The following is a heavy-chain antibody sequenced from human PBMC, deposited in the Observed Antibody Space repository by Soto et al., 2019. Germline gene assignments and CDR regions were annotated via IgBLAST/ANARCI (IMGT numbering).Heavy chain of an antibody. V-gene: IGHV3-48*01. J-gene: IGHJ4*02. CDR3: ARIGRLRWGDY. Sequence: EVQLVESGGGLVQPGGSLRLSCAASGFTFSSYSMNWVRQAPGKGLEWVSYISSSSSTIYYADSVKGRFTISRDNAKNSQSPQRNGLRAEDTAVYYCARIGRLRWGDYWGQGTLVTVSS. CDR2: ISSSSSTI. D-gene: IGHD4-17*01. CDR1: GFTFSSYS.